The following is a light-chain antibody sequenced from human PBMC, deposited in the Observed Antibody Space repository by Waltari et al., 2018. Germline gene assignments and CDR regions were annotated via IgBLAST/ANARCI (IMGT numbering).Light chain of an antibody. CDR1: SSDVGSYNL. J-gene: IGLJ3*02. CDR2: EVS. V-gene: IGLV2-23*02. Sequence: QSALTQPASVSGSPGQSITISCTGTSSDVGSYNLVSWYQQHPGKAPKLIIYEVSQRPSGFSTRFSRSESPTTTSLTIYELQAEDKADFYCFSYADRVSSVLFGGVTKLTVL. CDR3: FSYADRVSSVL.